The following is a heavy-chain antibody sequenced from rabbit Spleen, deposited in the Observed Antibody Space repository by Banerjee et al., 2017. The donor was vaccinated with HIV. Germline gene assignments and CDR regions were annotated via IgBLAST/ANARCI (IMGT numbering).Heavy chain of an antibody. Sequence: QSLEESGGDLVKPGASLTLTCTASGFSFSSSYYMCWVRQAPGKGLEWISCIDSSSSGFTYSATWAKGRFTFSKTSSTTVTLQMTSLTVADTATYFCARDSGSSFSSYGMDLWGPGTLVTVS. V-gene: IGHV1S40*01. D-gene: IGHD8-1*01. CDR1: GFSFSSSYY. CDR2: IDSSSSGFT. J-gene: IGHJ6*01. CDR3: ARDSGSSFSSYGMDL.